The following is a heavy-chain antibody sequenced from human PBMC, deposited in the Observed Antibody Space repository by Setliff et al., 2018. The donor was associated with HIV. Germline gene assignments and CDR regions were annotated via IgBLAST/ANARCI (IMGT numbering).Heavy chain of an antibody. J-gene: IGHJ6*02. CDR2: ISTYNGQR. Sequence: ASVKVSCKSSGYTFSQYGISWVCQAPGQGLEWMGWISTYNGQRNYAQKVQGRVTFTTDTSTSTAYMELRSLRSDDTAVYYCAREGVREPPSNTLYYGMDVWGQGTTVTVSS. V-gene: IGHV1-18*01. CDR3: AREGVREPPSNTLYYGMDV. D-gene: IGHD3-10*01. CDR1: GYTFSQYG.